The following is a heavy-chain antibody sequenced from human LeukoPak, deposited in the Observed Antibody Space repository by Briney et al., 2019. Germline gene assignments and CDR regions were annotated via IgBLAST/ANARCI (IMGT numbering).Heavy chain of an antibody. J-gene: IGHJ6*02. Sequence: GGSLRLSCAASGFTFSSYSMNWVRQAPGKGLEWVSSISSSSSNIYYADSVKGRFTISRDNAKNSLYLQMNSLRAEDTAVYYGGGGVWKADYYYYYGMDVWGQGTTVTVSS. V-gene: IGHV3-21*01. CDR2: ISSSSSNI. CDR1: GFTFSSYS. CDR3: GGGVWKADYYYYYGMDV. D-gene: IGHD1-1*01.